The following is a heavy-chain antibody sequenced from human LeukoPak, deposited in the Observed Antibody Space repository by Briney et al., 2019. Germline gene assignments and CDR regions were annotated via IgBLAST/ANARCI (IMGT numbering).Heavy chain of an antibody. CDR3: ARGYDTSGYYHDY. J-gene: IGHJ4*02. V-gene: IGHV3-33*01. CDR2: IWYDGGNK. Sequence: GGSLRLSCAASGFTFSSQGMHWVRQAPGKGLGWVAPIWYDGGNKYYADSVKGRFTISRDNSKNTLYLQMNSLRAEDTAVYYCARGYDTSGYYHDYWGQGTLVTVSS. CDR1: GFTFSSQG. D-gene: IGHD3-22*01.